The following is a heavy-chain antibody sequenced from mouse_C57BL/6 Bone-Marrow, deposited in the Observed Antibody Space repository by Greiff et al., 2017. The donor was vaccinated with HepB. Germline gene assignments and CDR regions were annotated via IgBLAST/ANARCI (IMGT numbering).Heavy chain of an antibody. CDR3: AREGYYGSSAYYAMDY. CDR1: GYTFTSYW. V-gene: IGHV1-53*01. CDR2: INPSNGGT. J-gene: IGHJ4*01. Sequence: LQQPGTELVKPGASVKLSCKASGYTFTSYWMHWVKQRPGQGLEWIGNINPSNGGTNYNEKFKSKATLTVDKSSSTAYMQLSSLTSEDSAVYYCAREGYYGSSAYYAMDYWGQGTSVTVSS. D-gene: IGHD1-1*01.